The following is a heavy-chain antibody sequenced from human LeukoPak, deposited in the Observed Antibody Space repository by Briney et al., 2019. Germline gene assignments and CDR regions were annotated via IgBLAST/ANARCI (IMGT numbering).Heavy chain of an antibody. CDR2: IVGGGHGT. D-gene: IGHD2-15*01. V-gene: IGHV3-23*01. J-gene: IGHJ5*02. CDR3: AKGRAAALLDWFDP. Sequence: GGSLRLSCAASGFTFSNYAMAWVRQAPGEGLEWVSTIVGGGHGTYYVDSVKGRFAVSRDNSMNTLYLHMSSLRDDDAAVYYCAKGRAAALLDWFDPWGQGTLVTVS. CDR1: GFTFSNYA.